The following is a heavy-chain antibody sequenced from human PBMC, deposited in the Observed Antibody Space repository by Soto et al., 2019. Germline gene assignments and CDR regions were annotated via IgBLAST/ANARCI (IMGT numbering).Heavy chain of an antibody. CDR3: ARETGRSRDGYTKSAFDI. J-gene: IGHJ3*02. CDR1: GGSISSGGYY. V-gene: IGHV4-31*03. CDR2: IYYSGST. D-gene: IGHD5-12*01. Sequence: SETLSLTCTVSGGSISSGGYYWSWIRQHPGKGLEWIGYIYYSGSTYYNPSLKSRVTISVGTSKNQFSLKLSSVTAADTAVYYCARETGRSRDGYTKSAFDIWGQGTMVTVSS.